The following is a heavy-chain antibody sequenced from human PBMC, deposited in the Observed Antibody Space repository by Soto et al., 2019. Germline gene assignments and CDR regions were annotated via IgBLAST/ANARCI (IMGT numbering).Heavy chain of an antibody. J-gene: IGHJ4*02. D-gene: IGHD3-16*01. CDR1: VYTFTNFG. CDR2: ISAYNGNT. CDR3: ARGGNPIDY. Sequence: ASVKVSCKTSVYTFTNFGLSWVRQAPGQGLEWMGWISAYNGNTNYAQNFQGRVTMTTDTSTSTAYMELRSLRSDDTAVYYCARGGNPIDYWAQGTLVPVSS. V-gene: IGHV1-18*01.